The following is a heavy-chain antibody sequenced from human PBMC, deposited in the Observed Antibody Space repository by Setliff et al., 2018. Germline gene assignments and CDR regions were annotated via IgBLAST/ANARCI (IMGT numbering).Heavy chain of an antibody. CDR3: ARRPTGPGAPFDI. D-gene: IGHD3-10*01. CDR2: INHSGSS. V-gene: IGHV4-39*01. J-gene: IGHJ3*02. Sequence: PSETLSLTCTVSGGSISSGSYYWTWIRQPPGKGLEWIGEINHSGSSNYNPSLKNRATISMDTSKIQFSLKLISVTAADTALYFCARRPTGPGAPFDIWGHGTMVTVSS. CDR1: GGSISSGSYY.